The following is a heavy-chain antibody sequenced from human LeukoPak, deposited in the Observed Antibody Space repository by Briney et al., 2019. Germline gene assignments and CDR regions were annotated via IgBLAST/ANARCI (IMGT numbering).Heavy chain of an antibody. D-gene: IGHD6-13*01. CDR1: GFTFSSYA. Sequence: GGSLPLSCAASGFTFSSYAMSWVRQAPGRGLEWVSAISGSGGSTYYADSVKGRFTISRDNSKNTLYLQMNSLRAEDTAVYYGAKEDRYSSSWYDYWGQGTLVTVSS. CDR2: ISGSGGST. CDR3: AKEDRYSSSWYDY. V-gene: IGHV3-23*01. J-gene: IGHJ4*02.